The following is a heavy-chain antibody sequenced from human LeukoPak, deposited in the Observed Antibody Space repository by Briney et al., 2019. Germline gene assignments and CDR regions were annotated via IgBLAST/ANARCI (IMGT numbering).Heavy chain of an antibody. J-gene: IGHJ5*02. CDR2: ISWNSGSI. V-gene: IGHV3-9*01. CDR3: AKVVRGSMGWFDP. CDR1: GFTFDDYA. Sequence: QSGGSLRLSCAASGFTFDDYAMHWVRQAPGKGLEWVSGISWNSGSIGYADSVKGRFTISRDNAKNSLYLQMDSLRAEDTALYYCAKVVRGSMGWFDPWGQGTLVTVSS. D-gene: IGHD3-10*02.